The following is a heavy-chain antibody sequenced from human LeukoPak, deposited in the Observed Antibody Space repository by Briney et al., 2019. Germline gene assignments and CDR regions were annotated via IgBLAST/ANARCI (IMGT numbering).Heavy chain of an antibody. Sequence: SVKVSCKXSGGTFSSYAISWVRQAPGQGLEWMGRIIPIFGTANYAQKFQGRVTITTDESTSTAYMELSSLRSEDTAVYYCARDPRGGSLNWFDPWGQGTLVTVSS. CDR2: IIPIFGTA. J-gene: IGHJ5*01. V-gene: IGHV1-69*05. CDR3: ARDPRGGSLNWFDP. D-gene: IGHD1-26*01. CDR1: GGTFSSYA.